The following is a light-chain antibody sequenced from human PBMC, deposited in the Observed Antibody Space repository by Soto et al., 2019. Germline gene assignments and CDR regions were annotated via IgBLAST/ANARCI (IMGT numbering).Light chain of an antibody. CDR1: QGISSY. J-gene: IGKJ2*01. V-gene: IGKV1-9*01. CDR3: QQLNSYPYT. CDR2: AAS. Sequence: IQLTQSPSSLSASVGDRVTITCRASQGISSYLAWYQQKPGKAPNLLIYAASTLQSGVPSRFNGSGSGTDFTLTIGRLQPEDFSTYYCQQLNSYPYTFGQGTKLEMK.